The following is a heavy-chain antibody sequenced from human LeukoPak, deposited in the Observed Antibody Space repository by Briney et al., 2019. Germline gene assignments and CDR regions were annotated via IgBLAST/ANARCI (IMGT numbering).Heavy chain of an antibody. J-gene: IGHJ4*02. CDR3: ARPYFFGSGLYFDY. CDR2: VYWDDDK. D-gene: IGHD3-10*01. V-gene: IGHV2-5*02. Sequence: ESGPTLVKPTQTLTLTCTFSGFSLSTPGVGVGWIRQPPGKALEWLAHVYWDDDKRYSPSLKTRLTITKDTSKNQVVLTMTNMDPVDTATYFCARPYFFGSGLYFDYWGQGSLVTVSS. CDR1: GFSLSTPGVG.